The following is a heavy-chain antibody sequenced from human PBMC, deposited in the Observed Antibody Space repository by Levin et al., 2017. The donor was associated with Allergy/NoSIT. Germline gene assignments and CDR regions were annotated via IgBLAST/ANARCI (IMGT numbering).Heavy chain of an antibody. D-gene: IGHD2-21*02. J-gene: IGHJ2*01. V-gene: IGHV4-59*12. Sequence: SETLSLTCTVSGASINNYYWTWVRQPPGKGLEWIGYVYYSGTTNYNPSLKSRVTISVDTSENQFSLRLTSVTAADTALYYCAREVTPPWYLDLWGRGTLVTVSS. CDR2: VYYSGTT. CDR1: GASINNYY. CDR3: AREVTPPWYLDL.